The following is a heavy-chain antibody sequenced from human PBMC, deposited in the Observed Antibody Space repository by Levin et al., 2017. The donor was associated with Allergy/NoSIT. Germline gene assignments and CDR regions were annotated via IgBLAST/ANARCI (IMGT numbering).Heavy chain of an antibody. D-gene: IGHD3-16*01. J-gene: IGHJ4*02. V-gene: IGHV3-53*01. Sequence: ASVKVSCAASGFTISSNYMSWVRQAPGKGLEWVSVIYSGGSTYYADSVKGRFTISRDNSKNTLYLQMNSLRAEDTAVYYCARGYAGTFDYWGQGTLVTVSS. CDR2: IYSGGST. CDR1: GFTISSNY. CDR3: ARGYAGTFDY.